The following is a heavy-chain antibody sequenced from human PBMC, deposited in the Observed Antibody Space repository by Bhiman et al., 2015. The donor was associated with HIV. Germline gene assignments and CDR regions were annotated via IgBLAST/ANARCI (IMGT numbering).Heavy chain of an antibody. CDR1: EFTFSTYD. J-gene: IGHJ5*02. V-gene: IGHV3-15*01. CDR2: IKSKPDGGTT. D-gene: IGHD1-1*01. CDR3: TTDLEFAFDP. Sequence: EVQLVESGGDLVQPGESVRLSCVASEFTFSTYDMHWVRQGAGKSLEWVGRIKSKPDGGTTDYATPVKGRFTISRDDSKNTLYLQMKSLRIEDTAVYYCTTDLEFAFDPWGQGTLVTVSS.